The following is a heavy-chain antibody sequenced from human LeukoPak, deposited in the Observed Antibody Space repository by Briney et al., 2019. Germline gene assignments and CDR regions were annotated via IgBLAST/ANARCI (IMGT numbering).Heavy chain of an antibody. CDR1: GFTFNIFS. CDR2: ISSSSGTI. V-gene: IGHV3-48*01. D-gene: IGHD1-1*01. Sequence: GGSLRLSCAASGFTFNIFSMNWVRQAPGKGLEWVSYISSSSGTIYYVDSVKGRFAISRDNANNSVYLQMNSLRAEDTAVYYCARGRTGTAWNWFDPWGQGTLVTVSS. CDR3: ARGRTGTAWNWFDP. J-gene: IGHJ5*02.